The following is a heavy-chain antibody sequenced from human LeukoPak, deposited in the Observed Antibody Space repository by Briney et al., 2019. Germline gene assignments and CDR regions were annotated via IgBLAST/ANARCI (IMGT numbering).Heavy chain of an antibody. J-gene: IGHJ4*02. CDR3: ARHPNSNWDY. CDR2: IKQDGSER. D-gene: IGHD6-13*01. Sequence: SGGSLRLSCAASGFTFSGFSMSWVRQSPTKGLEWVANIKQDGSERYYVDSVKGRFTASRDNAQNSLYLQMNSLRVEDTAVYYCARHPNSNWDYWGQGTLVTVSS. V-gene: IGHV3-7*03. CDR1: GFTFSGFS.